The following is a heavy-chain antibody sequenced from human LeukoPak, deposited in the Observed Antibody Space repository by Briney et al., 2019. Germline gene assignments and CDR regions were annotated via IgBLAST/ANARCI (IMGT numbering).Heavy chain of an antibody. CDR2: INPNSGGT. D-gene: IGHD3-9*01. V-gene: IGHV1-2*02. Sequence: ASVKVSCKASGYTFTGYYMHWVRQAPGQGLEWMGWINPNSGGTNYAQKFQGRVTMTRDTSISTAYMELSRLRSDDTAVYYCAREFNPYYDILTDYYIHWGQGTLVTVSS. CDR1: GYTFTGYY. J-gene: IGHJ4*02. CDR3: AREFNPYYDILTDYYIH.